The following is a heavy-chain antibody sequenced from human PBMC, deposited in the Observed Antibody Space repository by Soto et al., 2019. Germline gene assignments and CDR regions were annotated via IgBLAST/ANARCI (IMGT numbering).Heavy chain of an antibody. CDR2: IYYSGST. V-gene: IGHV4-59*01. CDR3: ARDLGITGTTPYYYGMDV. D-gene: IGHD1-20*01. J-gene: IGHJ6*02. CDR1: GGSISSYY. Sequence: SETLSLTCTVSGGSISSYYWSWIRQPPGKGLEWIGYIYYSGSTNYNPSLKSRVTISVDTSKNQFSLKLSSVTAADTAVYYCARDLGITGTTPYYYGMDVWGQGTTVTVSS.